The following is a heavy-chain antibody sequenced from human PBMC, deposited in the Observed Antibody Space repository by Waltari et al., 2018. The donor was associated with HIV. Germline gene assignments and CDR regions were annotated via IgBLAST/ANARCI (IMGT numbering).Heavy chain of an antibody. V-gene: IGHV3-30*18. D-gene: IGHD1-1*01. CDR1: GFPFSSYG. CDR2: ISYDGMNK. Sequence: QVQLVESGGGVVQPGRSLRLSCAASGFPFSSYGMHWVRQAPGKGLEWVAVISYDGMNKYYADAVKGRFTISRDNSKNTLDLQMNSLRAEDTAVYYCAKDKGGVTYIFDYWGQGTLVTVSS. J-gene: IGHJ4*02. CDR3: AKDKGGVTYIFDY.